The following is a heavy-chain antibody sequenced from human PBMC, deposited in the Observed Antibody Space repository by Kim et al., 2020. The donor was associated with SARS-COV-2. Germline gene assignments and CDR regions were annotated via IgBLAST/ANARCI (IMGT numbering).Heavy chain of an antibody. Sequence: GGSLRLSCAASGFTVTSNFMSWVRQPPGKGLEWVSIIYSGGSTYYADSVRGRFTISRDNSKNTLYLQMNSLRAEDTAVYYCASGRDGYSFRSLDYWGQGTQDTVSS. D-gene: IGHD4-4*01. J-gene: IGHJ4*02. CDR2: IYSGGST. CDR1: GFTVTSNF. V-gene: IGHV3-53*01. CDR3: ASGRDGYSFRSLDY.